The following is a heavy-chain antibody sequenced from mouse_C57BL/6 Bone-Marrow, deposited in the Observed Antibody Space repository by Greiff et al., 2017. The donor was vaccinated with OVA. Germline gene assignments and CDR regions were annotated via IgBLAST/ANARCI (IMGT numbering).Heavy chain of an antibody. Sequence: QVQLQQPGAELVMPGASVKLSCKASGYTFTSYWMHWVKQRPGQGLEWIGEIDPSDSYTNYNQKFKGKSTLTVDKSSSTAYMQLSSLTSEDSAVFYCARSDYDGFHYWGQGTPLTFSS. CDR1: GYTFTSYW. CDR3: ARSDYDGFHY. V-gene: IGHV1-69*01. D-gene: IGHD2-4*01. J-gene: IGHJ2*01. CDR2: IDPSDSYT.